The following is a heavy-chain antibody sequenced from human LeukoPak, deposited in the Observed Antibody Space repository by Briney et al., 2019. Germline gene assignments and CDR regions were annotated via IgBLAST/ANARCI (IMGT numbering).Heavy chain of an antibody. CDR1: GGSFSGYY. CDR3: ASGQTRKYSSSWYGFDY. Sequence: SETLSLTCAVYGGSFSGYYWSWIRQPPGKGLEWIGKINHSGSTNYNPSLKSRVTISVDTSKNQFSLKLSSVTAADTAVYYCASGQTRKYSSSWYGFDYWGQGTLVTVSS. CDR2: INHSGST. V-gene: IGHV4-34*01. D-gene: IGHD6-13*01. J-gene: IGHJ4*02.